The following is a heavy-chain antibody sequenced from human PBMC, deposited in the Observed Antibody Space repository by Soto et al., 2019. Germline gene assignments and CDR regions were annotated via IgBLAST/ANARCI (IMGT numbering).Heavy chain of an antibody. V-gene: IGHV2-5*02. CDR2: IYWDDDK. Sequence: QITLKESGPTLVKPTQTLTLTCTFSGFSLSKTAVGVGWIRQPPGKALEWVALIYWDDDKRYSPSLKSRLTITKDTSKNQVVLTMTNMDPVDTATYYCAHISYAGVLGGFDYWGQGTLVTVSS. D-gene: IGHD3-16*01. CDR3: AHISYAGVLGGFDY. J-gene: IGHJ4*02. CDR1: GFSLSKTAVG.